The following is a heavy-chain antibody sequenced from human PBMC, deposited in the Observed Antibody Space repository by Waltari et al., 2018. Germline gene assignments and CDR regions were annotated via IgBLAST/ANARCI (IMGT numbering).Heavy chain of an antibody. CDR3: ARGSGSYHEVVYGY. CDR1: GGTFSSYA. Sequence: QVQLVQSGAEVQKPGSSVKVSCKASGGTFSSYAISWVRQAPGPGLEWMGCIIPSFGTENYARNVQGRVTITADKSTSTAYMKLSSLRSEDTAVYYCARGSGSYHEVVYGYWGQGTLVTVSS. V-gene: IGHV1-69*14. CDR2: IIPSFGTE. J-gene: IGHJ4*02. D-gene: IGHD1-26*01.